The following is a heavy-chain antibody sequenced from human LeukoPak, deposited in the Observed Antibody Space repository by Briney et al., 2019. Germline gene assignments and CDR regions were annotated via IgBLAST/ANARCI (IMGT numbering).Heavy chain of an antibody. J-gene: IGHJ4*02. Sequence: PSETLSLTCTVSGGSISSYYWSWIRQPPGKGLEWIGYIYYSGSTNYNPSLKSRVTISVDTSKNQFSLKLSSVTAADTAVYYCARGWAGDYVWGSYRPTYYFDYWGQGTLVTVSS. CDR3: ARGWAGDYVWGSYRPTYYFDY. CDR1: GGSISSYY. CDR2: IYYSGST. V-gene: IGHV4-59*01. D-gene: IGHD3-16*02.